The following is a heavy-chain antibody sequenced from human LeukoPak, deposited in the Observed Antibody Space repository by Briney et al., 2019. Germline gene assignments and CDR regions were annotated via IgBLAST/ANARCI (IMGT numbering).Heavy chain of an antibody. CDR1: GFTFSSYA. J-gene: IGHJ4*02. D-gene: IGHD6-19*01. Sequence: GGSLRLSCAASGFTFSSYALSWVRQAPGKGLDWFSAISGGSGSSTYYADAVKGRFTISRDNSKTTLYLEMNSLRADDTAVYYCAKGSSSGWPYFFDNWGQGTLVTVSS. CDR3: AKGSSSGWPYFFDN. V-gene: IGHV3-23*01. CDR2: ISGGSGSST.